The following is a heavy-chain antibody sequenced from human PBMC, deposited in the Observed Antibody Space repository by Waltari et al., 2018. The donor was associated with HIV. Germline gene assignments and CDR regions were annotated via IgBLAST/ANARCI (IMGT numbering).Heavy chain of an antibody. CDR2: IYYSGST. CDR1: GGSISSSSYY. Sequence: QLQLQESGPGLVKPSETLSLTCTVSGGSISSSSYYWGWIRQPPGKGLEWIGSIYYSGSTYYNPSLKSRVTIAVDTSKNQFSLKLSSVTAADTAVYYCASHRGEYDFWSGYYTGTFDYWGQGTLVTVSS. CDR3: ASHRGEYDFWSGYYTGTFDY. D-gene: IGHD3-3*01. J-gene: IGHJ4*02. V-gene: IGHV4-39*01.